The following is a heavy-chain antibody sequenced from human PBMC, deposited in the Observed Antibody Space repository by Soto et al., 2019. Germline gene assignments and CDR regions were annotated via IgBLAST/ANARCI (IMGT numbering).Heavy chain of an antibody. CDR1: GGTFSSYA. Sequence: ASVKVSCKASGGTFSSYAISWVRQAPGQGLEWMGGIIPIFGTANYAQKFQGRVTITADESTSTAYMELSSLRSEDTAVYYCARRVGATARNYYYYYGMDVWGQGTTVTVSS. D-gene: IGHD1-26*01. J-gene: IGHJ6*02. CDR2: IIPIFGTA. V-gene: IGHV1-69*13. CDR3: ARRVGATARNYYYYYGMDV.